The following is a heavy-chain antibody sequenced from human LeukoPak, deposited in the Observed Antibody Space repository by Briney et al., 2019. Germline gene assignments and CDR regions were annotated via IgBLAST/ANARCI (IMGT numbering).Heavy chain of an antibody. CDR2: IHPDGTEK. D-gene: IGHD3-3*01. V-gene: IGHV3-7*01. J-gene: IGHJ4*02. CDR1: GLTFTNYW. Sequence: GGSLRLSCAAPGLTFTNYWMHWVRQAPGKGLESVAYIHPDGTEKYYMESLRGRFAISRDDAKNSLYLQMSNLRDEDTAVYYCTSRYDFWSGYFQGYYFDFWGQGSLVTVSS. CDR3: TSRYDFWSGYFQGYYFDF.